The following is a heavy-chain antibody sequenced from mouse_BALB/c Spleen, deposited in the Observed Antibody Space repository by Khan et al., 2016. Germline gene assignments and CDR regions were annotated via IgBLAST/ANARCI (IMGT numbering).Heavy chain of an antibody. J-gene: IGHJ2*01. CDR3: ARTARIKY. D-gene: IGHD1-2*01. V-gene: IGHV3-2*02. Sequence: EVQLQESGPGLVKPSQSLSLTCTVTGYSITSGYGCNWIRQFPGNKLEWMGYISYSGSTTYNPSLKRRISITRDTSKNQFFLQLNSVTTEDTATYYCARTARIKYWGQGTTLTVSS. CDR2: ISYSGST. CDR1: GYSITSGYG.